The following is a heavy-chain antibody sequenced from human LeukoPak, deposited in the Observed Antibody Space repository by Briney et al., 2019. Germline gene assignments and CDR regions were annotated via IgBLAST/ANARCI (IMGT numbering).Heavy chain of an antibody. D-gene: IGHD4-23*01. CDR2: IYSDADT. CDR1: GFIVSGNY. V-gene: IGHV3-53*01. J-gene: IGHJ6*02. Sequence: GGSLRLSCAASGFIVSGNYMSWVRQAPGKGLECVSVIYSDADTYYADSVKGRFIISRDNSKKTLYLQMNSLRAEDTAVYYCARGRSGVVTFRVDHGMDVWGQGTTVTVSS. CDR3: ARGRSGVVTFRVDHGMDV.